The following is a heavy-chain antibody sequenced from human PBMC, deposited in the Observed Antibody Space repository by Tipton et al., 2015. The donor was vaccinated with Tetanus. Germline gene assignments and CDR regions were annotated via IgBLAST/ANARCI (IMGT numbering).Heavy chain of an antibody. CDR3: VTVNFPNYYHYGMDV. Sequence: QSGAEVKKPGESLKMSCKISGHNSRSYWISWVRQMPGKGLEWMGIISPGDSDATYSPSFKSRVTISVDTSKNQFSLKLNSVTAADTAMYYCVTVNFPNYYHYGMDVWGQGTTVTVSS. D-gene: IGHD1-1*01. J-gene: IGHJ6*02. V-gene: IGHV5-51*01. CDR1: GHNSRSYW. CDR2: ISPGDSDA.